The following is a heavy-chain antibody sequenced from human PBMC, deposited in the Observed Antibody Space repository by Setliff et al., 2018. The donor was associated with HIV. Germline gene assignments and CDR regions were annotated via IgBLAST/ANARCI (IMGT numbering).Heavy chain of an antibody. CDR2: ISAYNGDT. D-gene: IGHD2-2*01. CDR3: ARRVVVVPAAELNWFDP. J-gene: IGHJ5*02. CDR1: GYTFTSYG. Sequence: ASVKVSCKASGYTFTSYGISWVRQAPGQGLEWMGWISAYNGDTNYAQKLQGRVTMTTDTSTSTAYMELRSLRSDDTAVYYCARRVVVVPAAELNWFDPWGQGTLVTVSS. V-gene: IGHV1-18*01.